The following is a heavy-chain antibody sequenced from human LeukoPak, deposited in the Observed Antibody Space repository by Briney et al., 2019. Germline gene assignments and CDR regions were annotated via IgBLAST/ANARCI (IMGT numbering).Heavy chain of an antibody. CDR3: ARRPFSNYDFWRKGFDY. CDR1: AYSISSGYY. Sequence: SETLSLTCTVSAYSISSGYYWGWIRQPPGKGLEWIGSIYRSGSTYYNPSLKSRVTISVDTSKNQFSLKLSSVTAADTAVYYCARRPFSNYDFWRKGFDYWGQGTLVTVSS. J-gene: IGHJ4*02. D-gene: IGHD3-3*01. V-gene: IGHV4-38-2*02. CDR2: IYRSGST.